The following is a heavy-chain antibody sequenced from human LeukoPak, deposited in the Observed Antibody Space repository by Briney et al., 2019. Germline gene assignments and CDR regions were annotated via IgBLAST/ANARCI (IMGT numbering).Heavy chain of an antibody. CDR1: GGSISSSSYY. D-gene: IGHD4-23*01. CDR2: IYYSGST. Sequence: PSETLSLTCTVSGGSISSSSYYWGWIRQPPGKGLEWIGSIYYSGSTYYNPSLKSRVTITVDTSKNQFSLKLSSVTAADTAVYYCAREPGGNSKWFDPWGQGTLVTVSS. CDR3: AREPGGNSKWFDP. V-gene: IGHV4-39*07. J-gene: IGHJ5*02.